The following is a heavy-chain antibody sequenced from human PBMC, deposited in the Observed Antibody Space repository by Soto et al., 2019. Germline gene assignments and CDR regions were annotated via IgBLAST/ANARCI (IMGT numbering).Heavy chain of an antibody. CDR2: IRNIADGETA. D-gene: IGHD3-16*01. Sequence: EVQLRESGGGLVKPGGSLRLSFGASGFTFRDAWLNWVGKAPGGGLEWVGRIRNIADGETADYAAPVKGRFTISRDNSKNMLYLQMNSLKTEDTAVYYCTTFGQERAIEDYFDPWGQGTLVTVSS. V-gene: IGHV3-15*05. CDR3: TTFGQERAIEDYFDP. CDR1: GFTFRDAW. J-gene: IGHJ5*02.